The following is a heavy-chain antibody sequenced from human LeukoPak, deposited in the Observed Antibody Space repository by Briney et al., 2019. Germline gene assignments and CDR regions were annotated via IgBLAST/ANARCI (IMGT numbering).Heavy chain of an antibody. J-gene: IGHJ4*02. CDR3: ASFRYSYGYGY. CDR2: IYYSGST. D-gene: IGHD5-18*01. Sequence: SETLSLTCAVSGDSISYHNYYWDWIRQPPGKGLEWIGYIYYSGSTNYNPSLKSRVTISVDTSKNQFSLKLSSVTAADTAVYYCASFRYSYGYGYWGQGTLVTVSS. CDR1: GDSISYHNYY. V-gene: IGHV4-61*05.